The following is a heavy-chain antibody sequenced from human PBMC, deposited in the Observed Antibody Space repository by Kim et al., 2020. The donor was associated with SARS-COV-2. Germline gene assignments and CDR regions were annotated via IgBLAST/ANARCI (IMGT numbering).Heavy chain of an antibody. CDR3: ARGLIRHYSSSWYDAFDI. V-gene: IGHV1-2*06. J-gene: IGHJ3*02. CDR1: GYTFTGYY. D-gene: IGHD6-13*01. Sequence: ASVKVSCKASGYTFTGYYMHWVRQAPGQGLEWMGRINPNSGGTNYAQKFQGRVTMTRDTSISTAYMELSRLRSDDTAVYYCARGLIRHYSSSWYDAFDIWGQGTMVTVSS. CDR2: INPNSGGT.